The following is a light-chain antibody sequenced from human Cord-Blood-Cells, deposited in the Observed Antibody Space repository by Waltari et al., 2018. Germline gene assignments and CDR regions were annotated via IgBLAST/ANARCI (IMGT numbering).Light chain of an antibody. V-gene: IGLV2-23*01. CDR3: CSYAGSSTWV. CDR2: EGS. J-gene: IGLJ3*02. CDR1: SSDVGSYNL. Sequence: QSALTQPASVSGSPGQSITIPCTGTSSDVGSYNLVSWYQQHPGKAPKLMIYEGSKRPSGVSNRFSASNSGNTASLTISGIQAEDEADYYCCSYAGSSTWVFGGGTKLTVL.